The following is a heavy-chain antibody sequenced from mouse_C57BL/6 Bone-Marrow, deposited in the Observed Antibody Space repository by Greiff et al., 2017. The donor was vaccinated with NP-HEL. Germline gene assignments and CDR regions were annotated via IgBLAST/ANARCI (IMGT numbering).Heavy chain of an antibody. CDR3: ARGTWYGSSYFDY. CDR1: GYSITSGYY. CDR2: ISYDGSN. Sequence: EVKLVESGPGLVKPSQSLSLTCSVTGYSITSGYYWNWIRQFPGNKLEWMGYISYDGSNNYNPSLKNRISITRDTSKNQFFLKLNSVTTEDTATYYCARGTWYGSSYFDYWGQGTTLTVSS. V-gene: IGHV3-6*01. D-gene: IGHD1-1*01. J-gene: IGHJ2*01.